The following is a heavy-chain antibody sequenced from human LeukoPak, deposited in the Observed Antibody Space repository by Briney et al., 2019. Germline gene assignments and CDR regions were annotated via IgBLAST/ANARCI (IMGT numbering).Heavy chain of an antibody. CDR3: ARVGAAYAFDI. Sequence: ASVKVSCKASGYTFTGYYMHWVRQAPGQGLEWMGWMNPNSGNTGYAQKFQGRVTMTRNTSISTAYMELSSLRSEDTAVYYCARVGAAYAFDIWGQGTMVTVSS. D-gene: IGHD1-26*01. V-gene: IGHV1-8*02. J-gene: IGHJ3*02. CDR1: GYTFTGYY. CDR2: MNPNSGNT.